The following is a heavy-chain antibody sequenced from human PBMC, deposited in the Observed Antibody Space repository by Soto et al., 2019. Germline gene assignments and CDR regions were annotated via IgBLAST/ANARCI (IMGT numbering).Heavy chain of an antibody. J-gene: IGHJ4*02. CDR3: ARGGYYGSGKDH. Sequence: SETLSLTCAVYGGSFSGYYWSWIRQPPGKGLEWIGEINHSGSTNYNPSLKSRVTISVDTSKNQFSLKLSSVTAADTAVYYCARGGYYGSGKDHWGQGTLVTVSS. V-gene: IGHV4-34*01. CDR2: INHSGST. D-gene: IGHD3-10*01. CDR1: GGSFSGYY.